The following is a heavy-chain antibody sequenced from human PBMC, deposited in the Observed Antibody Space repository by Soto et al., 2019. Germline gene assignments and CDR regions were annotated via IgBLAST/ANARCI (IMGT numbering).Heavy chain of an antibody. Sequence: EVQLVESGGGLVQPGGSLRLSCAASGFTFSSYEMNWVRQAPGKGLEWVSYISSSGSTIYYADSVKGRFTISRDNAKNSLYLQMNSLRAEDTAVYYRARNSPHDAITIFGSYYYYGMDVWGQGTTVTVSS. CDR2: ISSSGSTI. D-gene: IGHD3-3*01. CDR3: ARNSPHDAITIFGSYYYYGMDV. V-gene: IGHV3-48*03. CDR1: GFTFSSYE. J-gene: IGHJ6*02.